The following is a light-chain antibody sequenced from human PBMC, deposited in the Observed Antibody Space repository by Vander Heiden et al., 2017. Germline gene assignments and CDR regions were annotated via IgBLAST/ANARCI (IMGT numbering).Light chain of an antibody. CDR2: SNK. J-gene: IGLJ2*01. Sequence: QSVLTQPPSASGTPGQRVTISCSGSSPNIGGNTVNWYPQLPGTAPKLLIYSNKQRPSGVPDRFSCSKSGTSASLASSGLQSEDEADYYCAAWDDSLNGVVFGGGTKLTVL. V-gene: IGLV1-44*01. CDR3: AAWDDSLNGVV. CDR1: SPNIGGNT.